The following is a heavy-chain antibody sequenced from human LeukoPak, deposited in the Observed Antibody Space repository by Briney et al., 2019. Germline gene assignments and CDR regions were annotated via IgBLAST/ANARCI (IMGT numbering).Heavy chain of an antibody. CDR1: GGSISNYY. V-gene: IGHV4-59*12. D-gene: IGHD6-19*01. CDR3: ARGQVGRAGTFRIWAYFDH. Sequence: PSETLSLTCTVSGGSISNYYCTWIRQPPGKGLEWIGYIYYTGSTNPNPSLKSRVTLSVDTSKNQFSLKLSSVPAADTAVYYCARGQVGRAGTFRIWAYFDHWGQGTLVIVSS. CDR2: IYYTGST. J-gene: IGHJ4*02.